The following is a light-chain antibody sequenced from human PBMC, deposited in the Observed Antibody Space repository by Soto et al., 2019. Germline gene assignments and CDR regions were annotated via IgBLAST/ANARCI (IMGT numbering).Light chain of an antibody. CDR1: QSVTSNY. Sequence: EIVLTQSPGTLSLSPGERATLSCRASQSVTSNYLAWYQQKPGQAPRLLIYGASSRPTGVPDRFSGSGSGTDFTLTISRLEPEDVAVFYCQQYGTSPRTFGPGTKVEVK. CDR3: QQYGTSPRT. J-gene: IGKJ1*01. V-gene: IGKV3-20*01. CDR2: GAS.